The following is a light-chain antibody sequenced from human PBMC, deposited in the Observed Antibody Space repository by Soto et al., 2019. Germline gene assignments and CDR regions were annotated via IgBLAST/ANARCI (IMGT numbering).Light chain of an antibody. V-gene: IGLV2-23*02. CDR1: SSNVGSYNF. J-gene: IGLJ3*02. CDR2: EVS. Sequence: QSALTQPASVSGSRVQSITISCTGTSSNVGSYNFVSWYRQYPGKAPELIIYEVSQRPSTFFNRFSGSKSGNTASLTISGLQSDDEADYYCCSYAGNNALVFGGGTKLTVL. CDR3: CSYAGNNALV.